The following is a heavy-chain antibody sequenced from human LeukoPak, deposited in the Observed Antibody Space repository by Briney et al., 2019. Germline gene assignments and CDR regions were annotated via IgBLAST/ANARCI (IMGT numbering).Heavy chain of an antibody. V-gene: IGHV3-33*01. D-gene: IGHD2-2*01. J-gene: IGHJ6*03. CDR3: ARSNCSSTSCSYYYYYYMDV. CDR1: GFTFSSYG. Sequence: GRSLRLSCAASGFTFSSYGMHWVRQAPGKGLEWVAVIWYDGSNKYYADSVKGRFTISRDNSKNTLYLQMNSLRAEDTAVYYCARSNCSSTSCSYYYYYYMDVWGKGTTVTVSS. CDR2: IWYDGSNK.